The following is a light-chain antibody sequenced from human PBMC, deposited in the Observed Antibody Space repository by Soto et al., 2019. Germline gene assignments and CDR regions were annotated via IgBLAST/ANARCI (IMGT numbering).Light chain of an antibody. CDR2: DAS. Sequence: EIVLTQSPATLSLSPGERATLSCRASQSVNSYLAWYQKKPGQAPRLLLYDASTRATGIPARFSGSGSGTDFTLTISSLEPEDFAVYYCQQRSNWPPLTFGGGTKVEIK. V-gene: IGKV3-11*01. CDR1: QSVNSY. J-gene: IGKJ4*01. CDR3: QQRSNWPPLT.